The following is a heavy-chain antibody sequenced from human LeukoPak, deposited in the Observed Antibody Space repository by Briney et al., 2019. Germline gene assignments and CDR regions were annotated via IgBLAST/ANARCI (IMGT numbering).Heavy chain of an antibody. J-gene: IGHJ4*02. CDR3: AGIDDYGDYSDY. Sequence: PGGSLRLSCAASGFTFSDYYMSWIRQAPGKGLGWVSYISSSGSTIYYADSVKGRFTISRDNAKNSLYLQMNSLRAEDTAVYYCAGIDDYGDYSDYWGQGTLVTVSS. V-gene: IGHV3-11*01. D-gene: IGHD4-17*01. CDR2: ISSSGSTI. CDR1: GFTFSDYY.